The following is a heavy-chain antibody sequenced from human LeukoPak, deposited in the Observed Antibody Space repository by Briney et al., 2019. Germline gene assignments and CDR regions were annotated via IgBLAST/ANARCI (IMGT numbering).Heavy chain of an antibody. Sequence: GGSLRLSCAASGLTFSSYAMSWVRQAPGKGLEWVSAISGSGGSTYYADSVKGRFTISRDNSKNTLYLQMNSLRAEDTAVYYCAKRKYYDFWIANYWGQGTLVTVSS. CDR1: GLTFSSYA. V-gene: IGHV3-23*01. CDR2: ISGSGGST. CDR3: AKRKYYDFWIANY. J-gene: IGHJ4*02. D-gene: IGHD3-3*01.